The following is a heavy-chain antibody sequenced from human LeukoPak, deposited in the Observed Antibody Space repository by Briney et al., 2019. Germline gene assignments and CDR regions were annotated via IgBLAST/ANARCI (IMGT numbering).Heavy chain of an antibody. Sequence: SETLSLTCTVSGASISSYYWSWIRQPPGKGLEWIGFGHYTGSSNYNPSLRSRVTISVDTSKSQFSLKLSSVTAADTAVYYCARGGWEGFDPWGQGTLVTVSS. J-gene: IGHJ5*02. CDR1: GASISSYY. CDR3: ARGGWEGFDP. V-gene: IGHV4-59*08. D-gene: IGHD3-16*01. CDR2: GHYTGSS.